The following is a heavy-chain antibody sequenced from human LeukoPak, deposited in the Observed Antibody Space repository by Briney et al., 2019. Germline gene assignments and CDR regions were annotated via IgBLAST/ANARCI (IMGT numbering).Heavy chain of an antibody. Sequence: SETLSLTCTVSGGSISGYYWSWIRQPPGKGLEWIGRIYTSGSTNYNPSLKSRVTMSVDTSKNQFSLKLSSVTAADTAVYYCARERTSSRTYYYYMDVWGKGTTVTVSS. D-gene: IGHD6-13*01. V-gene: IGHV4-4*07. CDR1: GGSISGYY. CDR3: ARERTSSRTYYYYMDV. CDR2: IYTSGST. J-gene: IGHJ6*03.